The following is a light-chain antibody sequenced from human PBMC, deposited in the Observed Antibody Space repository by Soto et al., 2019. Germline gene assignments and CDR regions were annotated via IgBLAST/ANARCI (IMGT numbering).Light chain of an antibody. V-gene: IGKV3-11*01. CDR3: QQRSNWPGT. Sequence: EIVLTQCPATLSLSPGERAILSCRASQSGGTDLAWYQQKPGQAPRLLIYDASTRTTGIPARFGGSGSGTDFTLTINSLEPEDFAVYYCQQRSNWPGTFGPGTKVDIK. J-gene: IGKJ3*01. CDR2: DAS. CDR1: QSGGTD.